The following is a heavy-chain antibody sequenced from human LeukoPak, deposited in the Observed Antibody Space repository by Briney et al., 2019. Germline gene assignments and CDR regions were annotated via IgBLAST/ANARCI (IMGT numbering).Heavy chain of an antibody. CDR1: GFTFGDYA. CDR2: IRSKAYGGTI. V-gene: IGHV3-49*04. J-gene: IGHJ4*02. Sequence: GGSLRLSCKVSGFTFGDYAMTWVRQAPGKGLEWVGFIRSKAYGGTIEYAASVKGRFTISRDNAKNSLYLQMNSLRAEDTAVYYCARYGPATAIWELDYWGQGTLVTVSS. CDR3: ARYGPATAIWELDY. D-gene: IGHD2-2*01.